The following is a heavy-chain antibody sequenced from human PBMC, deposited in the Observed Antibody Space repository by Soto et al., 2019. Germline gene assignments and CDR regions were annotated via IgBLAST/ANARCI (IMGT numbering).Heavy chain of an antibody. CDR3: ARTSVVITLIDY. CDR2: ISYDGSNK. CDR1: GFTFSSYA. V-gene: IGHV3-30-3*01. D-gene: IGHD3-22*01. Sequence: QVQLVESGRGVVQPGRSLRLSCAASGFTFSSYAMHWVRQAPGKGLEWVAVISYDGSNKYYADSVKGRFTISRDNSKNTLYLQMNSLRAEDTAVYYCARTSVVITLIDYWGQGTLVTVSS. J-gene: IGHJ4*02.